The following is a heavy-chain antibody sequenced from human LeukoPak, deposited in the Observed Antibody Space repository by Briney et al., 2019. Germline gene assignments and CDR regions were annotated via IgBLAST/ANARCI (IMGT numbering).Heavy chain of an antibody. CDR3: TTGLEAVAGVFDY. V-gene: IGHV3-15*01. CDR2: IKSKTDGGTT. Sequence: GGSLRLSCAASGFTFSNAWMSWVRQAPGKGLEWVGRIKSKTDGGTTDYAAPVKGRFTISRDDSKNTLYLQMNSLKTEDTAVYYCTTGLEAVAGVFDYWGQGTLVTVSS. D-gene: IGHD6-19*01. CDR1: GFTFSNAW. J-gene: IGHJ4*02.